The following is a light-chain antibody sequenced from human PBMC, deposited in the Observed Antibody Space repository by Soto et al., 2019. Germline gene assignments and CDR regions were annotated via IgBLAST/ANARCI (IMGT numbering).Light chain of an antibody. Sequence: QSALTQPPSASGSPGQSVTISCTGTSSDVGGYNYVSWYQQHPGKAPKLMIYEVTERPSGVPARFSGSKSGNTASLTVSGLQAEDEADYYCSSYGGSNNLVFGTGTKVTVL. J-gene: IGLJ1*01. V-gene: IGLV2-8*01. CDR3: SSYGGSNNLV. CDR1: SSDVGGYNY. CDR2: EVT.